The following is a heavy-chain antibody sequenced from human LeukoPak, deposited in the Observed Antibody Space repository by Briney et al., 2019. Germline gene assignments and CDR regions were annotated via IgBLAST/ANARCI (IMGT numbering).Heavy chain of an antibody. V-gene: IGHV3-21*01. Sequence: GGSLRLSCAASGFTFSSYSMNWVRQAPGKGLEWVSSISSSSSYIYYADSVKGRFTISRDNAKNSLYLQMNSLRAEDTAVYYCARAFKTIVVVPAARGCFDYWGQGTLVTVSS. J-gene: IGHJ4*02. D-gene: IGHD2-2*01. CDR3: ARAFKTIVVVPAARGCFDY. CDR1: GFTFSSYS. CDR2: ISSSSSYI.